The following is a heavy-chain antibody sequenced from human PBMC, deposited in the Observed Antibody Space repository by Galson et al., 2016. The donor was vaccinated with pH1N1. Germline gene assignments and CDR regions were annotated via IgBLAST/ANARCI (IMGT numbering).Heavy chain of an antibody. CDR3: ARGRDTSGYYFLLDQ. J-gene: IGHJ4*02. CDR1: GGTFSSFT. V-gene: IGHV1-69*10. Sequence: SVKVSCKASGGTFSSFTFTWVRQAPGQGLEWMGRIIPIVGITNYAQKFQGRVTITADTSSNIRYMELSRLTSEDTAVYYCARGRDTSGYYFLLDQWGQGTLVTVSS. CDR2: IIPIVGIT. D-gene: IGHD3-22*01.